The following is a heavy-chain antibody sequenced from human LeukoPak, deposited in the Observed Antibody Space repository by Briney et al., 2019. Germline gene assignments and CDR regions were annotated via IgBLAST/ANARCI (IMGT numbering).Heavy chain of an antibody. Sequence: APVKVSCKASGYTFTGYYMHWVRQAPGQGLEWMGWINPNSGGTNYAQKFQGRVTMARDTSISTAYMELSRLRSDDTAVYYCARGSGSYGAPRDAFDIWGQGTMVTVSS. J-gene: IGHJ3*02. V-gene: IGHV1-2*02. CDR1: GYTFTGYY. D-gene: IGHD5-18*01. CDR3: ARGSGSYGAPRDAFDI. CDR2: INPNSGGT.